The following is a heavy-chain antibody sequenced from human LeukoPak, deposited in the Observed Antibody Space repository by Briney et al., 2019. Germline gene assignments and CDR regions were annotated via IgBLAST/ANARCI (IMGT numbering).Heavy chain of an antibody. CDR1: GFTFDSYG. J-gene: IGHJ4*02. Sequence: TGGSLRLSCAASGFTFDSYGMNWVRQAPGKGLEWVSSISDSSSYIYYADSVKGRFTISRDDAKNSLFLQLNSLRAEDTAVYYCARGRPHGNDYWGQGTLVTVSS. V-gene: IGHV3-21*01. CDR3: ARGRPHGNDY. D-gene: IGHD4-23*01. CDR2: ISDSSSYI.